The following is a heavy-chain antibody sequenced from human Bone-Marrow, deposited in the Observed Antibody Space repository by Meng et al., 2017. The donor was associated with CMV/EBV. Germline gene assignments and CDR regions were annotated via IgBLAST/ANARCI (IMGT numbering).Heavy chain of an antibody. CDR2: IKQDGSEN. Sequence: GGSLSLPCAASGFTFSSYWMSWVRQAPGKGLEWVANIKQDGSENYYVDSVKGRFTISRDNAKNSLYLQMNSLRAEDTAVYYCARDFWYCSSTSCPTRYYDLWGRGTLVTVSS. J-gene: IGHJ2*01. V-gene: IGHV3-7*01. CDR3: ARDFWYCSSTSCPTRYYDL. CDR1: GFTFSSYW. D-gene: IGHD2-2*01.